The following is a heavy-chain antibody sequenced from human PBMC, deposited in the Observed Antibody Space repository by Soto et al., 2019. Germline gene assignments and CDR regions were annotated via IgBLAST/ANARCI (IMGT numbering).Heavy chain of an antibody. D-gene: IGHD2-8*01. CDR1: GFNFAKFD. V-gene: IGHV3-9*01. J-gene: IGHJ4*02. Sequence: SLRLSYATSGFNFAKFDKHRIRPGPVLSQENVSVIWTDTRPRAYTGSVKGRLIISIDNAKNALYLQMNSLRTDDTAFYYCVKDLPNGSVDHWGQGTLVTVSS. CDR2: IWTDTRPR. CDR3: VKDLPNGSVDH.